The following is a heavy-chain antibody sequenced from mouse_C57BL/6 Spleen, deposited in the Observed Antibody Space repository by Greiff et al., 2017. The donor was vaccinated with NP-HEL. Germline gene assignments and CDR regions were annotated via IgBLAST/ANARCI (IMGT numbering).Heavy chain of an antibody. CDR2: ISYDGSN. V-gene: IGHV3-6*01. CDR3: ARAPPYGPSSYWYFDV. J-gene: IGHJ1*03. Sequence: EVQLQESGPGLVKPSQSLSLTCSVTGYSITSGYYWNWIRQFPGNKLEWMGYISYDGSNNYNPSLKNRISITRDTSKNQFFLKLNSVTTEDTATYYCARAPPYGPSSYWYFDVWGTGTTVTVSS. D-gene: IGHD1-1*01. CDR1: GYSITSGYY.